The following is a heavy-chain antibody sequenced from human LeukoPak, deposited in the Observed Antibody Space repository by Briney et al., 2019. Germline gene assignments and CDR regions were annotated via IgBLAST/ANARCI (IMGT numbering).Heavy chain of an antibody. V-gene: IGHV5-51*01. CDR3: ARRSGSLDGFDH. Sequence: GESLRISCKASGYSFTSYWIAWVRQMPGKGLEWMGIIYPDDSHTIYSPSFQGQVTISADKSISTAYVQWSSLKASDTAMYYCARRSGSLDGFDHWGQGTLVTISS. CDR1: GYSFTSYW. J-gene: IGHJ4*02. D-gene: IGHD1-26*01. CDR2: IYPDDSHT.